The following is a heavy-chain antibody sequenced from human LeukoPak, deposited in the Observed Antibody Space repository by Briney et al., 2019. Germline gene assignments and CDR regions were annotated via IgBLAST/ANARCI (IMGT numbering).Heavy chain of an antibody. Sequence: GGSLRLSCAASGFTFSSYSMTWVRQAPGKGLEWVSFISSSSTYIYYTDSVKGRSTISRDNAKNSLYLQMNSLRAEDMALYYCAKSSGSYYYYYMDVWGKGTTVTVSS. J-gene: IGHJ6*03. CDR2: ISSSSTYI. CDR3: AKSSGSYYYYYMDV. CDR1: GFTFSSYS. D-gene: IGHD1-26*01. V-gene: IGHV3-21*04.